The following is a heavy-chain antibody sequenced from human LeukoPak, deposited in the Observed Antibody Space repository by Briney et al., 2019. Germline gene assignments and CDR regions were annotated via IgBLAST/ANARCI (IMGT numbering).Heavy chain of an antibody. CDR2: IKQDGSEK. CDR3: ASHVRYCTSTNCYQDAFDI. J-gene: IGHJ3*02. CDR1: GFTFSSYW. Sequence: GGSLRLSCAASGFTFSSYWMGWVRQAPGKGLEWVANIKQDGSEKHYVDSVKGRFTISRDNAKNSLYLQKNSLRAEDTAVYYCASHVRYCTSTNCYQDAFDIWGQGTMVTVSS. V-gene: IGHV3-7*03. D-gene: IGHD2-2*01.